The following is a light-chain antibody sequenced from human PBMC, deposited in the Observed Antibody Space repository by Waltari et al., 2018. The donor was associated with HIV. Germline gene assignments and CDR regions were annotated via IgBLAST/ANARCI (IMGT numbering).Light chain of an antibody. Sequence: DIQMTQSPSTLSASVGDRVPITCRASQSISSWLAWYQQKPGKAPKLLIYKASTLESGVPSRFSGSGSGTEFTLTISSLQPNDFATYYCQQYNSYSWTFGQGTKVDIK. V-gene: IGKV1-5*03. J-gene: IGKJ1*01. CDR1: QSISSW. CDR2: KAS. CDR3: QQYNSYSWT.